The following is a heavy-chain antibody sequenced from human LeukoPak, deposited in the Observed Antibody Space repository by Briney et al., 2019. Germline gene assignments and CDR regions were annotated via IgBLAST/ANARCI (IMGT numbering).Heavy chain of an antibody. CDR3: AKSLYYGDYDFDC. CDR2: ISGSGGST. Sequence: PGGSLRLSCAASGFTFSSDAMSWVRKAPGKGLEWVSAISGSGGSTYYADSVKGRFTISRDNSKNTLYLQMNSLRAEDTAVYYCAKSLYYGDYDFDCWGQGTLVTVSS. CDR1: GFTFSSDA. J-gene: IGHJ4*02. V-gene: IGHV3-23*01. D-gene: IGHD4-17*01.